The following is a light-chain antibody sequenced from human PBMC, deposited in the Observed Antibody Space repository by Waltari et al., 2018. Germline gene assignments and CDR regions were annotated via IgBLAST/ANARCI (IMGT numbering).Light chain of an antibody. J-gene: IGLJ1*01. V-gene: IGLV3-1*01. CDR3: QAWDSNSYV. CDR1: KLGDQY. Sequence: SYELTQPPSVSVSAGQTASITCSGDKLGDQYSCWYQQKPGQSPVVVIYQDTKRPSGIPERFSGSNSGNTATLTISETQAMDEADYYCQAWDSNSYVFGTGTKVTVL. CDR2: QDT.